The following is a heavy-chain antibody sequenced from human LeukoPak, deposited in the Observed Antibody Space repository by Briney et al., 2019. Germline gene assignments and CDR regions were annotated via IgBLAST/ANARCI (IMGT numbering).Heavy chain of an antibody. D-gene: IGHD4-23*01. J-gene: IGHJ4*02. V-gene: IGHV5-51*01. CDR3: ARPSGGGNGNFDF. Sequence: TGESLKISCKGSGFSYSSYWIAWVRQRPGKGLEWMGIIYPDDSDTRYSPSFQGHVTISADKSISTAYLQWNSLKASDTAMYYCARPSGGGNGNFDFWGQGTLVTVSS. CDR2: IYPDDSDT. CDR1: GFSYSSYW.